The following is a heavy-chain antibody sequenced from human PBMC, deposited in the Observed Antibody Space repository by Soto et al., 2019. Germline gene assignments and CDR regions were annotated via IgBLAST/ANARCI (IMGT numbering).Heavy chain of an antibody. V-gene: IGHV2-5*02. J-gene: IGHJ5*02. D-gene: IGHD3-22*01. CDR2: MYWDDDK. CDR3: AHSLIGYYYDSSGSNWFDP. CDR1: GFSLSTSGVG. Sequence: ITLKESGPTLVKPTQTLTLTCTFSGFSLSTSGVGVGWIRQPPVRALEWLALMYWDDDKRYSPSLKSRLTITKDVSKNQVVLTMTNMDPVGTATYYCAHSLIGYYYDSSGSNWFDPWGQGTLVTVSS.